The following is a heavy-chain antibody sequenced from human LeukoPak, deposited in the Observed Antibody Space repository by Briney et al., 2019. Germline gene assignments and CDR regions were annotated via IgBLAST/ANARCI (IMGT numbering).Heavy chain of an antibody. CDR1: GGSFRAYF. D-gene: IGHD3-10*01. J-gene: IGHJ4*02. CDR3: ARESNSYDSGTYAWFDF. Sequence: SETLSLTCTVHGGSFRAYFWSWIRQAPGKGLEWIGEVNHSGDTNYNPSLKNRVTISSDTSRDQFSLRLSSVTAADTAIYYCARESNSYDSGTYAWFDFWGQGTLVTVSS. V-gene: IGHV4-34*01. CDR2: VNHSGDT.